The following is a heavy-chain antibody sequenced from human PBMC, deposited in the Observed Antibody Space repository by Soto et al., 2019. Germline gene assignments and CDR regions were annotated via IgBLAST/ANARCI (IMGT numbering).Heavy chain of an antibody. CDR1: GFTFSDAW. J-gene: IGHJ4*02. CDR3: TTGPGVVVVVDGVNSPFDY. D-gene: IGHD2-15*01. Sequence: EVQLVESGGGLVKPGGSLRLSCGASGFTFSDAWMNWVRQAPGKGLEWVGHIKSKTDGETTEYAAPVKGRFTISRDDSKNTLYLQMNSLKTEDTAVYYCTTGPGVVVVVDGVNSPFDYWGQGTLVTVSS. CDR2: IKSKTDGETT. V-gene: IGHV3-15*07.